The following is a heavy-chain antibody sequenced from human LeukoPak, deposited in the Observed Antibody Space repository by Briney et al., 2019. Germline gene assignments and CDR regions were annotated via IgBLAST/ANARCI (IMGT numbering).Heavy chain of an antibody. CDR1: GFTFSSYG. V-gene: IGHV3-30*03. CDR3: ARLRGYYYYMDV. J-gene: IGHJ6*03. CDR2: ISYDGSNK. Sequence: GRSLRLSCAASGFTFSSYGMHWVRQAPGKGLEWVAVISYDGSNKYYADSVKGRFTISRDNSKNTLYLQMNSLRAEDTAVYYCARLRGYYYYMDVWGKGTTVTVSS.